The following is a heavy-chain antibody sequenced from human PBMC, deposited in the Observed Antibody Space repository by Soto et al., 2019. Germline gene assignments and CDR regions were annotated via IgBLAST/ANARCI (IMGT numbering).Heavy chain of an antibody. J-gene: IGHJ6*02. CDR2: IIPIFGTA. Sequence: QVQLVQSGAEVKKPGSSVKVSCKASGGTFSSYAISWVRQAPGQGLEWMGGIIPIFGTANYAQKFQGRVTINADESTSTAYMELSSLRSEDTAVYYCASIKYSGYEDYYYYYGMDVWGQGTTVTVSS. V-gene: IGHV1-69*01. D-gene: IGHD5-12*01. CDR1: GGTFSSYA. CDR3: ASIKYSGYEDYYYYYGMDV.